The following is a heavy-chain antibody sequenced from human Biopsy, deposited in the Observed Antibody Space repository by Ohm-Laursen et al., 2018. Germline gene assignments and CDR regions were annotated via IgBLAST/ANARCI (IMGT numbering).Heavy chain of an antibody. V-gene: IGHV1-69*13. J-gene: IGHJ6*02. CDR2: IMPAFGVV. CDR3: ARGEAARVNDNYRYRLDH. Sequence: SVKVSCKASGGNLRSYGISWVRQAPGQGLEWMGGIMPAFGVVNYGQNFEGRVTIDADDSTTTVDLSSLTSEDTAVHYCARGEAARVNDNYRYRLDHWGRGTTVVVSS. D-gene: IGHD6-6*01. CDR1: GGNLRSYG.